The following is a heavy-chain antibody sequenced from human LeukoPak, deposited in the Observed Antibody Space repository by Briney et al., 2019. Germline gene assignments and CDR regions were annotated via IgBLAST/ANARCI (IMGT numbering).Heavy chain of an antibody. D-gene: IGHD3-22*01. CDR3: ASTPYYYDSSGYYVGVWAYYFDY. J-gene: IGHJ4*02. Sequence: SVKVSCKASGGTFSSYAISWVRQAPGQGLEWMGGIIPIFGTANYAQKFQGRVTITADESTSTAYMELSSLRSEDTAVYYCASTPYYYDSSGYYVGVWAYYFDYWGQGTLVTVSS. CDR1: GGTFSSYA. V-gene: IGHV1-69*01. CDR2: IIPIFGTA.